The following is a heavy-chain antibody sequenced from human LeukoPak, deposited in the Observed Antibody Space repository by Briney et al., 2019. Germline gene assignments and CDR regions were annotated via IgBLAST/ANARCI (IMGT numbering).Heavy chain of an antibody. Sequence: SETLSLTCTVSGGSISSGSYYWSWIRQPAGKGLEWIGRIYTSGSTNYNPSLKSRVTISVDTSKNQFSLKLSSVTAADTAVYYCARDSGYDLDYWGQGTLVTVSS. CDR1: GGSISSGSYY. CDR3: ARDSGYDLDY. D-gene: IGHD5-12*01. V-gene: IGHV4-61*02. CDR2: IYTSGST. J-gene: IGHJ4*02.